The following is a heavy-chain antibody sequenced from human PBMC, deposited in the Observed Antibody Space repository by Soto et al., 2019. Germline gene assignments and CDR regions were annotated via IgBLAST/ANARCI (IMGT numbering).Heavy chain of an antibody. D-gene: IGHD5-18*01. V-gene: IGHV1-3*01. CDR2: INAGNGNT. CDR1: GYTFTSYA. CDR3: AKSGGYNYGYQETDY. Sequence: ASVKVSCKASGYTFTSYAMHWVRQAPGQRLEWMGWINAGNGNTKYSQKFQGRVTITRDTSASTAYMELSSLRSEDTAVYYCAKSGGYNYGYQETDYWGQGTLVTVSS. J-gene: IGHJ4*02.